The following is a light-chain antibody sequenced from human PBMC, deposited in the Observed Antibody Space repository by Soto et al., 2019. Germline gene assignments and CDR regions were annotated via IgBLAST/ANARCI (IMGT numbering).Light chain of an antibody. Sequence: DIQMTQSPSPMSASVGDSVTITCRASQTIKTYLNWYRHKPGKAPELLIYAASRLQSGVASRFSGSGSGTYFILTITCLQPDDLPNYYCQQTYPAPGTVGQGTQVEI. CDR1: QTIKTY. CDR2: AAS. CDR3: QQTYPAPGT. V-gene: IGKV1-39*01. J-gene: IGKJ1*01.